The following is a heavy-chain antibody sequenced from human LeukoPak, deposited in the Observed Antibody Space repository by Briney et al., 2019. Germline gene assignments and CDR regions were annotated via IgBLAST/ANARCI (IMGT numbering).Heavy chain of an antibody. CDR3: ASKHYYDSSGLL. Sequence: GGSLRLSCAASGVTFSSDWMYWVRQAPGKGRVWVSRIHGDGKKTTYADSVKARSTISRDNANNSLSLQTNSLRAEDTAVYYCASKHYYDSSGLLWGQGTMVTVSS. V-gene: IGHV3-74*01. CDR1: GVTFSSDW. D-gene: IGHD3-22*01. J-gene: IGHJ3*01. CDR2: IHGDGKKT.